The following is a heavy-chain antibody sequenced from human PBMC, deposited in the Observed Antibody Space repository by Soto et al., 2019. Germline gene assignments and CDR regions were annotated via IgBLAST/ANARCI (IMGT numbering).Heavy chain of an antibody. Sequence: SETLSLTCTAPGGSNSTYFWSWIRQHAGGGLEWIGRIYTTGSTNYNPSLKSRVTMSLDTSRNQFSLKLSSVTAADTAVYYCAREGGYFDSSGSGVYHYHGVDVWGQGTTVTVS. CDR1: GGSNSTYF. CDR3: AREGGYFDSSGSGVYHYHGVDV. J-gene: IGHJ6*02. CDR2: IYTTGST. D-gene: IGHD3-22*01. V-gene: IGHV4-4*07.